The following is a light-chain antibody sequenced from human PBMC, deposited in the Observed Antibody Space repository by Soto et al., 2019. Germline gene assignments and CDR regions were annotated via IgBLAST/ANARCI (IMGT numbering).Light chain of an antibody. CDR3: QHYDNLPPT. CDR2: AAS. V-gene: IGKV1-33*01. Sequence: DIQMTQSPSSLSAFVGDRVTITCQASQDSVNSLNWYQQKPGKAPKLLIYAASNLETGVPSRFSGSGSGTDFTFTISSLQPEDIATYYCQHYDNLPPTFGPGTKVDIK. J-gene: IGKJ3*01. CDR1: QDSVNS.